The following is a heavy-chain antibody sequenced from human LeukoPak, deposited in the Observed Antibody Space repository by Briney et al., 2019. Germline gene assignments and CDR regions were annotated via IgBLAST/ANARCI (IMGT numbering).Heavy chain of an antibody. D-gene: IGHD1-26*01. CDR3: AKEASSGNFVTIDC. J-gene: IGHJ4*02. CDR1: GFTFRNYV. CDR2: ITADGGGT. Sequence: GGSLRLSCAASGFTFRNYVMSWVRQTPEKGLEWVSAITADGGGTNHADSVKGRFTISRDNPKNTLYLQMNSLRAEDTAIYYCAKEASSGNFVTIDCWGQGALVTVSS. V-gene: IGHV3-23*01.